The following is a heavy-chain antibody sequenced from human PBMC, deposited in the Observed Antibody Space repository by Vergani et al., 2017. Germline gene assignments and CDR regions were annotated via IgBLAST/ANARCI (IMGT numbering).Heavy chain of an antibody. CDR2: INPNSGGT. J-gene: IGHJ5*02. V-gene: IGHV1-2*02. D-gene: IGHD6-19*01. CDR3: AREVRRSSGWYRWFDP. Sequence: QVQLVQSGAEVKKPGASVKVSCKASGYTFTGYYMHWVRQAPGQGLEWMGWINPNSGGTNYAQKFQGRVTMTRDTSISTAYMELSRLRSDDTAVYYCAREVRRSSGWYRWFDPWGQGTLVTVSS. CDR1: GYTFTGYY.